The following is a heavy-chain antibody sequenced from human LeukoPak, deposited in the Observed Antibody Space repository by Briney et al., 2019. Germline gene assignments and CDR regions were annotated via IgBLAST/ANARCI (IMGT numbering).Heavy chain of an antibody. V-gene: IGHV7-4-1*02. CDR1: GYTFTSYA. CDR3: ARDPFEVVAATTWIHQY. CDR2: INTNTGNP. J-gene: IGHJ4*02. D-gene: IGHD2-15*01. Sequence: ASVKVSCKASGYTFTSYAMNWVRQAPGQGLEWMGWINTNTGNPTYAQGFTGRFVFSLDTSVSTAYLQISSLKAEDTAVYYCARDPFEVVAATTWIHQYWGQGTLVTVSS.